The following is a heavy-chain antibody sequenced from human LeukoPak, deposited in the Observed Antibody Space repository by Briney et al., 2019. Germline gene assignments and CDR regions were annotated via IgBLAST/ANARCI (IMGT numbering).Heavy chain of an antibody. V-gene: IGHV3-48*04. CDR1: GFTFSTYI. Sequence: GGSLRLSFAASGFTFSTYIMSWVRRAPGKGLEWVAYISSDSSKKFYADSVKGRFTTSRDNAKNSVYLQMNSLRTEDTAVYYCAKIKSDSIGWYEFDGWGQGTLVTVSS. CDR2: ISSDSSKK. CDR3: AKIKSDSIGWYEFDG. D-gene: IGHD6-19*01. J-gene: IGHJ4*02.